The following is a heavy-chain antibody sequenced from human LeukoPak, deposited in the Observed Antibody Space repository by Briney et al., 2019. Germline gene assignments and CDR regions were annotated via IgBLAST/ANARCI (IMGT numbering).Heavy chain of an antibody. J-gene: IGHJ3*02. CDR2: IRYDGSNK. V-gene: IGHV3-30*02. CDR3: ARDRVVGRLALGAFDI. Sequence: GGSLRLSCAASGFTFSSYGMHWVRQAPGKGLEWVAFIRYDGSNKYYADSVKGRFTISRDNSKNTLYLQMNSLRAEDTAVYYCARDRVVGRLALGAFDIWGQGTMVTVSS. CDR1: GFTFSSYG. D-gene: IGHD1-26*01.